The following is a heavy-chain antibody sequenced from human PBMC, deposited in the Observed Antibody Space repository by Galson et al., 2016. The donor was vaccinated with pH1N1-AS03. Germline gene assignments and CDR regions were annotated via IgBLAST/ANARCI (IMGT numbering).Heavy chain of an antibody. D-gene: IGHD3-3*01. CDR3: ARDESGYMY. Sequence: SVKVSCKASGYTFVNYGISWVRRAPGQGLEWMGWISGYDGHTGYAQKFQGRVTMTTDTSTNTAYMELRSLKSDDTAVYYCARDESGYMYWGQGTLVTVSS. J-gene: IGHJ4*02. CDR1: GYTFVNYG. V-gene: IGHV1-18*01. CDR2: ISGYDGHT.